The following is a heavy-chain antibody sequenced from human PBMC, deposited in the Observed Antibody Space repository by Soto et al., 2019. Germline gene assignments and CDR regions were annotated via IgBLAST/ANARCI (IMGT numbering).Heavy chain of an antibody. CDR1: GFTFRSYW. Sequence: EVQLVEAGGGLVQPGGSLRLSCVASGFTFRSYWMSWVRQAPGKGLEWVANINEDESEKNYVDSVKGRFTIPRDNAKHSLYLQMNSLRADETAMSFRARGDFYSGDIWGQGTLVTVSP. V-gene: IGHV3-7*05. CDR3: ARGDFYSGDI. J-gene: IGHJ4*02. CDR2: INEDESEK. D-gene: IGHD4-4*01.